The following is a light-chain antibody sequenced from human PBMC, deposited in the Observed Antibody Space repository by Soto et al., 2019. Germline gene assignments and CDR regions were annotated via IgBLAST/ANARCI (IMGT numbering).Light chain of an antibody. CDR2: EVS. CDR3: SSYTSSSTSHVL. CDR1: SSDVGDYDY. J-gene: IGLJ2*01. V-gene: IGLV2-14*01. Sequence: QSALTQPASVSGSPGQSITISCTGTSSDVGDYDYVSWYQQHPGKAPKLMIYEVSNRPSGASNRFSGSKSGNTASLTISGLQAEDEADYYCSSYTSSSTSHVLFGGGTKLTVL.